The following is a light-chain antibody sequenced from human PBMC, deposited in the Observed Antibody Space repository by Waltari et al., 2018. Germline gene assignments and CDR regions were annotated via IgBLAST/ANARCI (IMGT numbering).Light chain of an antibody. Sequence: DIQMTQSPSTLSASVGDRVTITCRASQSISGWLAWYQQKPGKAPKLLIYKASSLQSGVPSRFSGSGSGTEFTLTISSLQPDDFATYYCQQYNIPGTFGQGTRLEIK. CDR2: KAS. CDR3: QQYNIPGT. J-gene: IGKJ2*02. V-gene: IGKV1-5*03. CDR1: QSISGW.